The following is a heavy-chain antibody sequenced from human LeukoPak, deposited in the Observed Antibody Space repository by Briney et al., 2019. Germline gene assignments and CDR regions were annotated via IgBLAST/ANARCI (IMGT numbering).Heavy chain of an antibody. CDR3: ARDRVDGKWGGWFDP. D-gene: IGHD1-26*01. V-gene: IGHV3-21*01. CDR2: ISSSSSYI. J-gene: IGHJ5*02. CDR1: GFTFSSYS. Sequence: GGSLRLSCAASGFTFSSYSMNWVRQAPGKGLEWVSSISSSSSYIYYADSVKGRFTISRDNAKNSLYLQMNSLRAEDTAVYYCARDRVDGKWGGWFDPWGQGTLVTVSS.